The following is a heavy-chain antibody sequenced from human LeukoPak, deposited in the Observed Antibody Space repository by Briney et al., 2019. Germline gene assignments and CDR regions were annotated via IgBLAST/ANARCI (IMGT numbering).Heavy chain of an antibody. J-gene: IGHJ4*02. D-gene: IGHD6-13*01. V-gene: IGHV3-7*01. CDR3: ARDRAYSSFDY. CDR2: IKEDGGVK. CDR1: GFTFSDAW. Sequence: GGSLRLSCVASGFTFSDAWMAWVRRAPGRGLEWVANIKEDGGVKNYVDSVRGRFTISRDNAKKSLFLQMNSLRAEDSAVYYCARDRAYSSFDYWGQGTLVTVSS.